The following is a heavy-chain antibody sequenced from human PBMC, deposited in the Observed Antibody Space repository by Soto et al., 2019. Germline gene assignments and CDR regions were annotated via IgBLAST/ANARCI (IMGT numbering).Heavy chain of an antibody. CDR1: GGSISSYY. Sequence: QVQLQESGPGLVKPSETLSLTCTVSGGSISSYYWSLIRQPPGKGLEWIGYIYYSGSTNYNPSLKSRVTISVDTSKNQFSLKLSSVTAADTAVYYCARRYGGSIDYWGQGTLVTVSS. D-gene: IGHD2-15*01. CDR3: ARRYGGSIDY. CDR2: IYYSGST. V-gene: IGHV4-59*08. J-gene: IGHJ4*02.